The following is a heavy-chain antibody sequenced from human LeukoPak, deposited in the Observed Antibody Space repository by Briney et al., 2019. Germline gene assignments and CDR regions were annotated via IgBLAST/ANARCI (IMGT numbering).Heavy chain of an antibody. CDR3: AKRRDYCSGGSCYSLDY. D-gene: IGHD2-15*01. CDR2: ISSDGTKK. V-gene: IGHV3-30*18. CDR1: GXRFSDYG. J-gene: IGHJ4*02. Sequence: PGRSLRLSCAASGXRFSDYGMHWVRQAPGRGLEWVAVISSDGTKKAYADSVKGRFTISRDNSENTLYLQMSSLRAEDTAVYYCAKRRDYCSGGSCYSLDYWGQGTLVTVSS.